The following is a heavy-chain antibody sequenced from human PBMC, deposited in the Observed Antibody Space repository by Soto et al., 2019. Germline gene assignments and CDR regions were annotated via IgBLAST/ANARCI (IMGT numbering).Heavy chain of an antibody. CDR1: GFTFSSYW. V-gene: IGHV3-74*01. D-gene: IGHD2-21*01. CDR2: INTDGSET. CDR3: ARDGEGY. J-gene: IGHJ4*02. Sequence: EVQLVESGGGLVQPGRSLRLSCVASGFTFSSYWMHWVRQVPGEGLVWVSRINTDGSETNYADSVKGRFTVSRDNAKNTQYLQMNSLRAEDTAVYYCARDGEGYWGQGTLVTVSS.